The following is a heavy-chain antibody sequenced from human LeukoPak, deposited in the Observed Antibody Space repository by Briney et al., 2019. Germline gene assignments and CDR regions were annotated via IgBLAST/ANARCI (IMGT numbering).Heavy chain of an antibody. J-gene: IGHJ6*03. CDR3: ARHGANYYYYYMDV. CDR1: GITFSVYY. Sequence: PGGSLRLSCAPSGITFSVYYMSWVRQAPGKGLEWASPINGSGASTYYVDSVKGRFTISRDNSKNTLYLQMNSLRAEDTAVYYCARHGANYYYYYMDVWGKGTTVTVSS. CDR2: INGSGAST. V-gene: IGHV3-23*01. D-gene: IGHD3-16*01.